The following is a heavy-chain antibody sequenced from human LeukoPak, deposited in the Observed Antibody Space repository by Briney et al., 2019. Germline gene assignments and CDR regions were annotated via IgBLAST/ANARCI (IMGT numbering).Heavy chain of an antibody. V-gene: IGHV1-2*02. Sequence: ASVKVSCKASGYTFTGYYMHWVRQAPGQGLEWMGWINPNSGGTNYAQTFQGRVTMTRDTSISTAYMELSRLRSDDTAVYYCARVPLYYYYGMDVWGQGTTVTVSS. CDR1: GYTFTGYY. CDR2: INPNSGGT. J-gene: IGHJ6*02. CDR3: ARVPLYYYYGMDV.